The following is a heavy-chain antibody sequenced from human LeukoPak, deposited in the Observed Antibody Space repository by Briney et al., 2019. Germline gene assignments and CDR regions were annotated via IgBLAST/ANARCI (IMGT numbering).Heavy chain of an antibody. V-gene: IGHV4-61*01. D-gene: IGHD1-14*01. CDR1: GGSVSSGRYY. J-gene: IGHJ5*02. CDR2: IYYSGST. Sequence: PSETLSLTCTVPGGSVSSGRYYWSWLRQHPGKGLEWIGYIYYSGSTNYNPSLKSRVTMSVDTSKNQFSLKLSSVTAADTAVYYCAREGVGTDGGFDPWGQGTLVTVSS. CDR3: AREGVGTDGGFDP.